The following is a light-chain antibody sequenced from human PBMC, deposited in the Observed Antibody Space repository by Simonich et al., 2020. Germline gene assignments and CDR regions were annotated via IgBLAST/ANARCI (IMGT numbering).Light chain of an antibody. Sequence: DIVMTQSPDSLAVSLGERATINCKSSQSVLYSSNNKNYLAWYQQKPGQPPKLLIYWASTRESGFPDRFSGSGSGTDFTLTISSLQAEDVAVYYCQQYYSIPRTFGQGTKLEIK. J-gene: IGKJ2*01. CDR1: QSVLYSSNNKNY. CDR3: QQYYSIPRT. CDR2: WAS. V-gene: IGKV4-1*01.